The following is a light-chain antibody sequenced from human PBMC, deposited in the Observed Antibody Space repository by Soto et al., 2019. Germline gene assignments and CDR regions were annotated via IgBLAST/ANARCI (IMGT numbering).Light chain of an antibody. Sequence: DTQMAQSPSSLSASVGDRISITCRASHTASNYVNWYQQKPGKAPTLLISATSTLQSGVPSRFSGSGSGTDFTLTITSLQPEDFAIYYCQQTYTTPRTSGQGTRLEIK. CDR2: ATS. CDR1: HTASNY. J-gene: IGKJ5*01. V-gene: IGKV1-39*01. CDR3: QQTYTTPRT.